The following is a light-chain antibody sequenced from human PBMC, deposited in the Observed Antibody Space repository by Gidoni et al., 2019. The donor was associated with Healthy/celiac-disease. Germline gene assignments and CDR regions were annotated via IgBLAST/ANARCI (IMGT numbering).Light chain of an antibody. Sequence: EIVLPKSPATLSLSPGEIATRSCRASKSVSSYLAWYQQKPGQAPRLLIYDAPNRATGTPARFSGSGSGTDFTLTSSSLDPEDFAVYYCQQRSNWGFTFGPGTKVDIK. V-gene: IGKV3-11*01. CDR3: QQRSNWGFT. CDR2: DAP. J-gene: IGKJ3*01. CDR1: KSVSSY.